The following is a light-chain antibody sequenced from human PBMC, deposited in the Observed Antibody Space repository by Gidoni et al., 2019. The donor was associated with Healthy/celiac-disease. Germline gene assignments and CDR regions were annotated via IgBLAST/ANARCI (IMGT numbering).Light chain of an antibody. CDR2: LGS. CDR1: QSLLHSKGYNY. J-gene: IGKJ3*01. V-gene: IGKV2-28*01. CDR3: MQALQTPRT. Sequence: DIVMTQSPLSLPVTPGEPASISCRSSQSLLHSKGYNYLDWYLQKPGQSPQLLIYLGSNRASGVPDRFSGSGSGTDFTLKISRVEAEDVGVYYCMQALQTPRTFGPGTKVDNK.